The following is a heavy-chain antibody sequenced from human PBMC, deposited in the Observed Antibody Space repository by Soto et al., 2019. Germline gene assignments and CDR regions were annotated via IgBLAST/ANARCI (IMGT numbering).Heavy chain of an antibody. V-gene: IGHV3-30*18. Sequence: QVQLVESGGGVVQPGRSLRLSCAASGFTFSSYGMHWVRQAPGKGLEWVAVISYDGSNKYYADSVKGRFTISRDNSKNTLYLQMNSLRAEDTAVYYCAKGNWDDWGQGTLVTVSS. CDR2: ISYDGSNK. CDR3: AKGNWDD. D-gene: IGHD7-27*01. J-gene: IGHJ4*02. CDR1: GFTFSSYG.